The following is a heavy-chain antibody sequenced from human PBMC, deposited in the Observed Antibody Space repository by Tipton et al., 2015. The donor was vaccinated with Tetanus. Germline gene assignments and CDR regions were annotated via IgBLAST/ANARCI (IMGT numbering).Heavy chain of an antibody. D-gene: IGHD3-10*01. Sequence: TLSLTCTVSGGSISDKKYYWGWIRQPPGKGREWIASIYFKGDTYYSPNLKSRVTIAVDTSQNVFSLRLTSVTAADTAVYYCARHLYGYWFDPWGQGTLVSVSS. CDR1: GGSISDKKYY. CDR3: ARHLYGYWFDP. V-gene: IGHV4-39*02. CDR2: IYFKGDT. J-gene: IGHJ5*02.